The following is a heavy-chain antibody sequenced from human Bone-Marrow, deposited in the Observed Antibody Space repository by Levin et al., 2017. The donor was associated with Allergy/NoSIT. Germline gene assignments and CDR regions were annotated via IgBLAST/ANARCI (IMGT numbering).Heavy chain of an antibody. D-gene: IGHD5-12*01. V-gene: IGHV3-23*01. CDR3: AKDQVDIVATMVPYYYYGMDV. J-gene: IGHJ6*02. CDR2: ISGSGGST. Sequence: GESLKISCAASGFTFSSYAMSWVRQAPGKGLEWVSAISGSGGSTYYADSVKGRFTISRDNSKNTLYLQMNSLRAEDTAVYYCAKDQVDIVATMVPYYYYGMDVWGQGTTVTVSS. CDR1: GFTFSSYA.